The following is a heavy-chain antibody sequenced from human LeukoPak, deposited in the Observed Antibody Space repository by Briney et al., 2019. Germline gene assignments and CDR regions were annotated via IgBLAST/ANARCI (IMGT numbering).Heavy chain of an antibody. CDR1: GCTFSSYA. D-gene: IGHD3-10*01. CDR2: IIPICGTA. Sequence: SVKVSCKASGCTFSSYAISWVRQAPGQGLEWMGGIIPICGTANYAQKFQGRVTITADDSTSTAYMELSSLRSEDTAVYYCARGRVYSGSVDLDYWGQGTLVTVSS. J-gene: IGHJ4*02. CDR3: ARGRVYSGSVDLDY. V-gene: IGHV1-69*01.